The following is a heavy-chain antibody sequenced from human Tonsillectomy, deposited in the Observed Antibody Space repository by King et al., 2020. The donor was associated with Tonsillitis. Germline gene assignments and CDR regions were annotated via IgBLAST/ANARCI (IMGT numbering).Heavy chain of an antibody. D-gene: IGHD3-16*01. V-gene: IGHV3-66*01. CDR3: ARNLGDEGCFDP. Sequence: VQLVESGGGLVQPGGSLRLSCAASGFTVSSNYMSWVRQAPGKGLEWVSILYSGGSTYYADPVKGRINISRDNSKNTVYLQMNSLRAEDTAVCYCARNLGDEGCFDPWGQGTLVTVSS. CDR2: LYSGGST. CDR1: GFTVSSNY. J-gene: IGHJ5*02.